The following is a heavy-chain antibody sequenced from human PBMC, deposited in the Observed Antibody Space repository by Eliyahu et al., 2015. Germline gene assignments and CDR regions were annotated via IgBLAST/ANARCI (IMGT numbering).Heavy chain of an antibody. CDR1: KFTFTXXA. CDR2: ISSSADNS. V-gene: IGHV3-23*04. Sequence: EVQLVESGGGLIQPGGXLRLSCAAXKFTFTXXAMNWVRQSPGKGLEXVSYISSSADNSYYADSVKGRFTISRDNSKNTLYLQMNSLRADDTAVYFCARSPNYYCYLDVWGKGTTVTVSS. J-gene: IGHJ6*03. CDR3: ARSPNYYCYLDV.